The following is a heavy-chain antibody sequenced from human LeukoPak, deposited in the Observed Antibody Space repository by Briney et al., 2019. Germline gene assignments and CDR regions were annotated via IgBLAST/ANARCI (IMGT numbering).Heavy chain of an antibody. J-gene: IGHJ6*03. CDR1: GGTFSSYA. D-gene: IGHD2-8*01. Sequence: SVKVSCKASGGTFSSYAISWVRQAPGQGLEWMGGIIPIFGTANYAQKFQGRVTITTDESTSTAYMELSSLRSEDTAVYYCARGVKGAYYYYYMDVWGKGTTVTASS. CDR3: ARGVKGAYYYYYMDV. V-gene: IGHV1-69*05. CDR2: IIPIFGTA.